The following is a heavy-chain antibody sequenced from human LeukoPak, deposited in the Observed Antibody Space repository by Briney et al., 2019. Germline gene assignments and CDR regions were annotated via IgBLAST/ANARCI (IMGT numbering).Heavy chain of an antibody. J-gene: IGHJ3*02. CDR3: ARHGASYSSSFSRSFDI. Sequence: SETLSLTCTVSGGSISSYYWSWIRQPPGKGLEWIGYIYYSGSTNYNPSLKSRVTISVDTSKNQFSLRLSSVTAADTAVYYCARHGASYSSSFSRSFDIWGQGTMVTVSS. V-gene: IGHV4-59*08. CDR2: IYYSGST. CDR1: GGSISSYY. D-gene: IGHD6-13*01.